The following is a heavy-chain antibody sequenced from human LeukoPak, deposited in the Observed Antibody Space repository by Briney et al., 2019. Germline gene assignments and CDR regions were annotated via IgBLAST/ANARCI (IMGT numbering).Heavy chain of an antibody. CDR1: GFTFSSYA. CDR2: ISGSGGST. V-gene: IGHV3-23*01. Sequence: PGGSLRPSCAASGFTFSSYAMSWVRQAPGKGLEWVSAISGSGGSTYYADSVKGRFTISRDNSKNTLYLQMNSLRAEDTAVYYCAKVLGRGSYHFDYWGQGTLVTVSS. CDR3: AKVLGRGSYHFDY. J-gene: IGHJ4*02. D-gene: IGHD1-26*01.